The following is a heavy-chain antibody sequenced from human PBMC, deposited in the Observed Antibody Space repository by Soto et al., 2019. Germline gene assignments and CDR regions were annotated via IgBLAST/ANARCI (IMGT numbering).Heavy chain of an antibody. Sequence: EVQLLESGGGLVQPGGSLRLSCAASGFTFSNYAVTWVRQAPGKGLEWVSTISGSGGSTYYADSVKGRFTISRDNSKKTLYLPMNSLRDEDTAVYYCAKDQGSSWYEIDYWGQGTLVTVSS. CDR3: AKDQGSSWYEIDY. V-gene: IGHV3-23*01. D-gene: IGHD6-13*01. J-gene: IGHJ4*02. CDR2: ISGSGGST. CDR1: GFTFSNYA.